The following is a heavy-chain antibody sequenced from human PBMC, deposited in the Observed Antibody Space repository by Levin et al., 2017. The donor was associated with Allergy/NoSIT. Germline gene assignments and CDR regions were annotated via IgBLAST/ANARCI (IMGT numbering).Heavy chain of an antibody. D-gene: IGHD5-24*01. V-gene: IGHV4-4*07. J-gene: IGHJ4*02. CDR1: GGSISSYY. CDR3: ARYRGKGYSQPSFDY. Sequence: ASETLSLTCTVSGGSISSYYWSWIRQPAGKGLEWIGRIYTSGSTNYNPSLKSRVTMSVDTSKNQFSLKLSSVTAADTAMYFCARYRGKGYSQPSFDYWGQGTLVTVSS. CDR2: IYTSGST.